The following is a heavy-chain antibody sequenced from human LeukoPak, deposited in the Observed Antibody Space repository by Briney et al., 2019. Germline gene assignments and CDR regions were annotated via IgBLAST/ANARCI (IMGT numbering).Heavy chain of an antibody. J-gene: IGHJ2*01. CDR3: TRDCSCYIWYFAL. V-gene: IGHV4-59*01. CDR2: IYYSGST. CDR1: GGSISSYY. D-gene: IGHD3-22*01. Sequence: SETLSLTCTVSGGSISSYYWSWIRQPPGKGLEWIGYIYYSGSTNYNPSLKSRVTISVDTSKNQSSLKLRSVTAADTAVHYCTRDCSCYIWYFALLGRGTILTVSS.